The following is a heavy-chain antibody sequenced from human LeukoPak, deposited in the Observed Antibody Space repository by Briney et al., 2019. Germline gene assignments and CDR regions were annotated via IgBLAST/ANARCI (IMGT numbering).Heavy chain of an antibody. Sequence: ASVKVSCKTSGYSFTSYDVNWVRQAAGQGLEWIGWVRPQNGDSGYAQKFQDRVTMIRDTSTSTDYMEMKSLTFEDTAVYFCARGSPDSTSSDYWGQGTLVTVSS. CDR3: ARGSPDSTSSDY. D-gene: IGHD2-2*01. V-gene: IGHV1-8*01. J-gene: IGHJ4*02. CDR2: VRPQNGDS. CDR1: GYSFTSYD.